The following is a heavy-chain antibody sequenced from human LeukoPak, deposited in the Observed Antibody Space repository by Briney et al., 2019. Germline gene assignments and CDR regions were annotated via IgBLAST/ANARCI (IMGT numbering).Heavy chain of an antibody. CDR3: ARVPVFRDYVTYWYFDL. CDR2: INHSGST. V-gene: IGHV4-34*01. J-gene: IGHJ2*01. D-gene: IGHD4-17*01. Sequence: SETLSLTCAVYGGSFSGYYWSWIRQPPGKGLEWIGEINHSGSTNYNPSLKSRVTISVDTSKNQFSLKLSSVTAADTAVYYCARVPVFRDYVTYWYFDLWGRGTLVTVSS. CDR1: GGSFSGYY.